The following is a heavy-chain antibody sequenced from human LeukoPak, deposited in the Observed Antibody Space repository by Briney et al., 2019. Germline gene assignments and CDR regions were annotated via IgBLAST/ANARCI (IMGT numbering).Heavy chain of an antibody. CDR2: ITTNSGYT. D-gene: IGHD3-22*01. Sequence: GGSLRLSCAASGFTFRDYYMTWIRQAPGKGLEWVSSITTNSGYTNNADSVKGRFTISRDNAKNSLYLQMNSLRAEDTAVYYCARANYYDISGYDYWGQGTLVTVSS. J-gene: IGHJ4*02. V-gene: IGHV3-11*06. CDR1: GFTFRDYY. CDR3: ARANYYDISGYDY.